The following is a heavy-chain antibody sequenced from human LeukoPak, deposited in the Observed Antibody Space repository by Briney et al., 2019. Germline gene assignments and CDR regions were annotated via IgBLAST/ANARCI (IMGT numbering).Heavy chain of an antibody. CDR2: IRYDGTNK. Sequence: GGSLRLSCAASGLTFSTYGMHWVRQAPGKGLEWVAFIRYDGTNKYYADSVKGRFTISRDNSKNTLYLQMNSLRPEDTALYYCAKDLVVYCSSGSCPIDYWGQGTLVTVSS. V-gene: IGHV3-30*02. D-gene: IGHD2-15*01. CDR3: AKDLVVYCSSGSCPIDY. J-gene: IGHJ4*02. CDR1: GLTFSTYG.